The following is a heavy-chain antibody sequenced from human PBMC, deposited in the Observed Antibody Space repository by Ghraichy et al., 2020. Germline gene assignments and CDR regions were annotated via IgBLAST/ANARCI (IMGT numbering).Heavy chain of an antibody. V-gene: IGHV3-64D*06. D-gene: IGHD5-24*01. CDR1: GFSLRNNA. J-gene: IGHJ5*01. CDR3: VKDRQFTSRCWFDS. Sequence: GGSLRLSCSVSGFSLRNNAVHWVRQAPGKGLESVSGISVNGDKIYYPDSVKGRFTISSDTSKNTVYLEMNTLRVDVTATYYCVKDRQFTSRCWFDSWGQGTLAVVAS. CDR2: ISVNGDKI.